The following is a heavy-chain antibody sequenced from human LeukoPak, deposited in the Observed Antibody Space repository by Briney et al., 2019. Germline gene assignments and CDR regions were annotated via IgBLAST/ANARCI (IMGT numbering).Heavy chain of an antibody. CDR1: GYTFTSYY. CDR3: ARAPYYDILTGYYTSFDY. J-gene: IGHJ4*02. V-gene: IGHV1-46*01. D-gene: IGHD3-9*01. Sequence: GASVKVSCKASGYTFTSYYMHWVRQAPGQGLEWMGIINPSGGSTSYAQKFQGRVTMTRDTSTSTVYMELSSLRSEDTAVYYCARAPYYDILTGYYTSFDYWGQGTLVTVSS. CDR2: INPSGGST.